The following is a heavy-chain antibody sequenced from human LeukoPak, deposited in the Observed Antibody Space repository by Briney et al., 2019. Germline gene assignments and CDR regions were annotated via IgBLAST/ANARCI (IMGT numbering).Heavy chain of an antibody. V-gene: IGHV4-39*01. J-gene: IGHJ6*02. Sequence: KPSETLSLTCTVSRGSTCSSNHYWGWIRQPPGKGLEWIGNIHYGGSTNYNPSLKSRVTVSVDTSRNQFSLKLNSVTAADTAVYYCARSGFGSGTYAYYGMDVWGQGTTVTVSS. CDR3: ARSGFGSGTYAYYGMDV. CDR2: IHYGGST. CDR1: RGSTCSSNHY. D-gene: IGHD3-10*01.